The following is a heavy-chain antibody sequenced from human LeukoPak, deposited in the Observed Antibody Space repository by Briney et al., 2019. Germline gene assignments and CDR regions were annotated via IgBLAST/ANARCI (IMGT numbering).Heavy chain of an antibody. D-gene: IGHD2-2*01. CDR1: GGSFSGYY. V-gene: IGHV4-34*01. J-gene: IGHJ3*01. Sequence: SETLSLTCAVYGGSFSGYYWSWIRQPPGKGLEWIGNIYYSGSSYYNASLKSRVTISVDTSKNQFSLKLTSVTATDTAVYYCARLACSSTSCLYPDAFDVWGQGTLVTVSS. CDR3: ARLACSSTSCLYPDAFDV. CDR2: IYYSGSS.